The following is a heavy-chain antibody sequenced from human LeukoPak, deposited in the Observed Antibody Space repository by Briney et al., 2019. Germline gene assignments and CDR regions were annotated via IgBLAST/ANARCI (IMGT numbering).Heavy chain of an antibody. CDR2: IGGRDGGT. J-gene: IGHJ6*04. CDR3: AKGSDWNSRYGMDV. D-gene: IGHD1-7*01. V-gene: IGHV3-23*01. Sequence: PGGSLRLSCAASGFIFSNYAMSWVRQAPGKGLEWVSAIGGRDGGTYYADSVKGRFTVSRDDPKNTLYLQMNTLRAEDTAIYHCAKGSDWNSRYGMDVWGEGTTVTVSS. CDR1: GFIFSNYA.